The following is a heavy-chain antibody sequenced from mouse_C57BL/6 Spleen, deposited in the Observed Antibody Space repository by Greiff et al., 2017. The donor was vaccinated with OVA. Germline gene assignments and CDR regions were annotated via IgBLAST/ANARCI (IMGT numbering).Heavy chain of an antibody. V-gene: IGHV1-52*01. Sequence: QVQLQQPGAELVRPGSSVKLSCKASGYTFTSYWMHWVKQRPIQGLEWIGNIDPSDSETHYNQKFKDKATLTVDKSSSTAYMQLSSLTSEDSAVYYCARELAVVGDWFAYWGQGTLVTVSA. CDR3: ARELAVVGDWFAY. CDR1: GYTFTSYW. CDR2: IDPSDSET. J-gene: IGHJ3*01. D-gene: IGHD1-1*01.